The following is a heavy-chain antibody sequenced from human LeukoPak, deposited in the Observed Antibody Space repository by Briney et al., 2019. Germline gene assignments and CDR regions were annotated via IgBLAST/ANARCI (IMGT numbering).Heavy chain of an antibody. J-gene: IGHJ5*02. V-gene: IGHV3-23*01. CDR1: GFTFSSYA. D-gene: IGHD2-15*01. CDR3: AKDRDIVVVVNWFDP. Sequence: HPGGSLRLSCAASGFTFSSYAMSWVRQAPGKGLEWVSAISGSGGSTYYADSVKGRFTISRDNSKNTLYQQMSSLRAEDTAVYYCAKDRDIVVVVNWFDPWGQGTLVTVSS. CDR2: ISGSGGST.